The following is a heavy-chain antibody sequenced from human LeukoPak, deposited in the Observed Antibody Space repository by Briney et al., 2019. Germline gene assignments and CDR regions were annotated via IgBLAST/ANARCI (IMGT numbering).Heavy chain of an antibody. V-gene: IGHV1-2*06. D-gene: IGHD7-27*01. CDR3: ARDLSSTSNWELDY. CDR2: INPNSGDT. CDR1: GYTFTGYF. J-gene: IGHJ4*02. Sequence: ASVKVSCKASGYTFTGYFMHWVRQAPGQGLEWMGRINPNSGDTNYAQNFQGRVTMTKDTSISTAYMELSRLRSDDTAVYYCARDLSSTSNWELDYWGQGTLVTVSS.